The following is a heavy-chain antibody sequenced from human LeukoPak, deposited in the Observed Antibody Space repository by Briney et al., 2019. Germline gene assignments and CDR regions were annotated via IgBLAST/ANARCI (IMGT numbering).Heavy chain of an antibody. Sequence: GGSLRLSCAASGFTFYNYAMSWVRQAPGRGLEWVSAISGSGYSGYYADSVKGRFTISRDNSKNTLYLQMNSLRAEDTAVYYCARELKTSTGAFDIWGQGTMVTVSS. D-gene: IGHD3-10*01. V-gene: IGHV3-23*01. CDR1: GFTFYNYA. J-gene: IGHJ3*02. CDR2: ISGSGYSG. CDR3: ARELKTSTGAFDI.